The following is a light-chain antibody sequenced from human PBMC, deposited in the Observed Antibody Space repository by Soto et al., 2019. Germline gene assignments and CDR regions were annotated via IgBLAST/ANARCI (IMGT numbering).Light chain of an antibody. Sequence: QSVLTQPPSASGTPGQRITISCSGSSSNIGSNTVNWSQQLPGTAPKLLIYSNNQRPSGVPDRFSGSKSGTSASLAISGLQSEDEADYYCAAWDDSLNGVVFGGRTKLTVL. CDR2: SNN. J-gene: IGLJ2*01. CDR3: AAWDDSLNGVV. V-gene: IGLV1-44*01. CDR1: SSNIGSNT.